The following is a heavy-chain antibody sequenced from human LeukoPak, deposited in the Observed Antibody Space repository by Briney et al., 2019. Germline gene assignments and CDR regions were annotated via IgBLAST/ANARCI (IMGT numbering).Heavy chain of an antibody. CDR1: GFTFSSYA. CDR3: ARQNRDYRNWFNP. V-gene: IGHV3-30*04. J-gene: IGHJ5*02. CDR2: ISYDGSNK. D-gene: IGHD4-11*01. Sequence: GGSLRLSCAAFGFTFSSYAMHWVRQAPGKGLEWVAVISYDGSNKYYADSVKGRFTISRDNSKNTLYLQMNSLRAEDTAVYYCARQNRDYRNWFNPWGQGTLVTVSS.